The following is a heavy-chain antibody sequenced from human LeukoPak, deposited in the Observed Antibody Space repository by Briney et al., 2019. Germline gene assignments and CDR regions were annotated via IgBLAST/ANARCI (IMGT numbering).Heavy chain of an antibody. CDR2: IIPILGIA. J-gene: IGHJ4*02. CDR3: ARAVAYGGNSPARGCFDY. D-gene: IGHD4-23*01. V-gene: IGHV1-69*04. Sequence: GASVKVSCKASGGTFSSYAISWVRQAPGQGLEWMGRIIPILGIANYAQKFQGRVTITADKSTSTAYMELSSLRSEDTAVYYCARAVAYGGNSPARGCFDYWGQGTLVTVSS. CDR1: GGTFSSYA.